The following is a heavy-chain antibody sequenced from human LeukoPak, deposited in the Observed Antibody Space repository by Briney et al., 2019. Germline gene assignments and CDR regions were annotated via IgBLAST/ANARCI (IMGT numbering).Heavy chain of an antibody. CDR1: GYSFTSYW. D-gene: IGHD3-22*01. CDR2: IYPGDSDT. Sequence: GESLKISCKGSGYSFTSYWIGWVRQMPGKGLEWMGIIYPGDSDTRYSPSFQGQVTISADKSISTAYLQWSSLKASDTAMYYCARDGDYYDSRIEYLRHWGQGTLVTVSS. CDR3: ARDGDYYDSRIEYLRH. J-gene: IGHJ1*01. V-gene: IGHV5-51*01.